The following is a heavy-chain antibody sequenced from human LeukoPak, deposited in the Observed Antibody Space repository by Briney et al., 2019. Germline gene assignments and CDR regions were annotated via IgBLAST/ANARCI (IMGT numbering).Heavy chain of an antibody. CDR3: AGHFYYYGMDV. CDR2: IYYSGST. CDR1: GGSISSYY. J-gene: IGHJ6*02. Sequence: SETLSLTCTVSGGSISSYYWSWIRQPPGKGLEWIGYIYYSGSTNYNPSLKSRVTISVDTSKNQFSLKLSSVTAADTAAYYCAGHFYYYGMDVWGQGTTVTVSS. V-gene: IGHV4-59*08.